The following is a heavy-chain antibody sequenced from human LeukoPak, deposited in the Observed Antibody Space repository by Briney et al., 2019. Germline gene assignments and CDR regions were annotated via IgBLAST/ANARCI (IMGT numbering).Heavy chain of an antibody. J-gene: IGHJ4*02. Sequence: PGGSLRLSCAASGFPFSSYAMGWVRQAPGKGLEWVSSIFGSGTTYYADSVKGRFTISRDNSKNTLYLQMNSLRDEDTALYYCAKAGIGVVGYFDYWGQGTLVTVSS. CDR3: AKAGIGVVGYFDY. D-gene: IGHD6-19*01. CDR1: GFPFSSYA. V-gene: IGHV3-23*01. CDR2: IFGSGTT.